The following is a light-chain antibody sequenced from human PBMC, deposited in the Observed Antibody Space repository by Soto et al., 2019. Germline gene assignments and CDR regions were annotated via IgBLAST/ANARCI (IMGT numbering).Light chain of an antibody. J-gene: IGKJ5*01. CDR1: QSVISTD. Sequence: EIVLTHCPGTLSLSPSERSTLSCRASQSVISTDLAWYQQKPDEAPRLLIYGASTRATGIPARFSGSGSETDFTLTITSLEPEDFAVYYCQQRNNWPPITFGQGTRLKIK. V-gene: IGKV3D-20*02. CDR2: GAS. CDR3: QQRNNWPPIT.